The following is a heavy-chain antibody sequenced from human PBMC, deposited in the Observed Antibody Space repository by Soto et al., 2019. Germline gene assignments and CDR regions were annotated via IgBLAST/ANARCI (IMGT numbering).Heavy chain of an antibody. D-gene: IGHD5-18*01. CDR1: GFTFSSYW. V-gene: IGHV3-74*01. CDR2: INSDGSTI. J-gene: IGHJ4*02. CDR3: ARASAMVNLYYFDY. Sequence: GGSLRLSCVASGFTFSSYWMHWVRQAPGKGLVWVSRINSDGSTINYADSVKGRFTISRDNPNNTLFLQMNSLRAEDTALYYCARASAMVNLYYFDYWGQGTLVTVSS.